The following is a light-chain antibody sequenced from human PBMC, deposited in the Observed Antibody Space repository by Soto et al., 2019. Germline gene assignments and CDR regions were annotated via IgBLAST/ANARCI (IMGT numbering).Light chain of an antibody. CDR3: SSYTSRTTPV. J-gene: IGLJ2*01. Sequence: QSVVTQAACVSGSPGQTITISCTGTSSDVGGYAYVSWYQQYPGKVPKLVISEVSNRPSGVSHRFSGSRSGNTASLTISGLQAEDEADYHCSSYTSRTTPVFGGGTKVTVL. CDR1: SSDVGGYAY. V-gene: IGLV2-14*01. CDR2: EVS.